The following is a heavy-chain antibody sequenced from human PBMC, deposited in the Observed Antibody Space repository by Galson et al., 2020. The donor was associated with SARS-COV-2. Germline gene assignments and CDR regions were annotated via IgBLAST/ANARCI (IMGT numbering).Heavy chain of an antibody. Sequence: ASETLSLTCTVSPDSISSTDFYWSWIRQHPGKGLEWIGYIHYRGSTYYNPSLKSRVTISIDTSRKQFPLKLSSVTAADTDGFYCARASNHGSSGYYFDSWGQGTLVTVSS. CDR1: PDSISSTDFY. CDR2: IHYRGST. J-gene: IGHJ4*02. V-gene: IGHV4-31*03. CDR3: ARASNHGSSGYYFDS. D-gene: IGHD3-22*01.